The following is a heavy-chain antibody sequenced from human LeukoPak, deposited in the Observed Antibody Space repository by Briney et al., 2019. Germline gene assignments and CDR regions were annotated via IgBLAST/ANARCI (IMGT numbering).Heavy chain of an antibody. CDR3: ARVIRGVNYFDY. CDR1: GGSFSGYY. CDR2: INHSGST. Sequence: PSETLSLTCAVYGGSFSGYYWSWIRQPPGKGLEWIGEINHSGSTNYNPSLKSRVTISVDTSKNQFSLKLSSVTAADTAVYYCARVIRGVNYFDYWGQGTLVTVSS. J-gene: IGHJ4*02. V-gene: IGHV4-34*01. D-gene: IGHD3-10*01.